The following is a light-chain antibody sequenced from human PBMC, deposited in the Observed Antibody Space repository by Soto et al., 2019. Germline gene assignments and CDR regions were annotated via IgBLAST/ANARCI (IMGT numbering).Light chain of an antibody. CDR1: SSNIGSNT. J-gene: IGLJ2*01. CDR3: AAWDDSLNGRV. Sequence: QAVVTQPPSASGTPGQRVTISCSGSSSNIGSNTVNWYQQLPGTAPKLLIYSKNQRPSGVPDRFSGSKSGTSASLAISGLQSEDEAEYYCAAWDDSLNGRVFGGGTKLTVL. CDR2: SKN. V-gene: IGLV1-44*01.